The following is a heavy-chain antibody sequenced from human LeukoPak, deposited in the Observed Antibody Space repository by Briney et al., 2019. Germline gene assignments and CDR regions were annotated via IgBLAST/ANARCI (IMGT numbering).Heavy chain of an antibody. J-gene: IGHJ6*02. Sequence: SETLSLTCTVSGGSISSYYWSWIRQPPGKGLEWIGYIYYSGSTNYNPSLKSRVTISVDTSKNQFSLKLSSVTAADTAVYYCARVGRWFYYYGMDVWGQGTTVTVSS. CDR1: GGSISSYY. V-gene: IGHV4-59*12. CDR2: IYYSGST. CDR3: ARVGRWFYYYGMDV. D-gene: IGHD4-23*01.